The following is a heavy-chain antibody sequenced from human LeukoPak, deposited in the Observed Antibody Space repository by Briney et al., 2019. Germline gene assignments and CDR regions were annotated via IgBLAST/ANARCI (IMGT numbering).Heavy chain of an antibody. CDR3: ASRAYYDSSGYFLHPNFYYYHMDV. J-gene: IGHJ6*03. CDR1: LGTFSRYA. V-gene: IGHV1-69*01. Sequence: GSSEKISCKASLGTFSRYAISFVRHAPGQPLEWTRGIIPTLCTLNYAQQFQGRVTITADESTSTAYMELSSLRSEDTAVYYCASRAYYDSSGYFLHPNFYYYHMDVWGKGTTVTISS. CDR2: IIPTLCTL. D-gene: IGHD3-22*01.